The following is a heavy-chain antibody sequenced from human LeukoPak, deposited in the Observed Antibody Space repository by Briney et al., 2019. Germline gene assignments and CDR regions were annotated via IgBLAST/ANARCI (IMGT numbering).Heavy chain of an antibody. CDR2: INPNSGGT. CDR1: GYTFTGYY. D-gene: IGHD2-15*01. J-gene: IGHJ3*02. Sequence: GASVKVSCKASGYTFTGYYMHWVRQAPGQGLEWMGRINPNSGGTNYAQKFQGRVTMTRDTSISTAYMELSRLRSDDTAVYYCARDRGAGYCSDGSCYYSDRSDAFDIWGQGTMVTVSS. V-gene: IGHV1-2*06. CDR3: ARDRGAGYCSDGSCYYSDRSDAFDI.